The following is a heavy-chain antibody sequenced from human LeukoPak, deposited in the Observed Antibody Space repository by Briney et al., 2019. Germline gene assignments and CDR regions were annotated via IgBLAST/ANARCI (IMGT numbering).Heavy chain of an antibody. CDR1: GFTSSSYW. CDR2: IKQDGNEK. CDR3: ASGFDSRFFDR. V-gene: IGHV3-7*01. D-gene: IGHD3-22*01. J-gene: IGHJ4*02. Sequence: GGSLRLSCAASGFTSSSYWMTWVRQAPGKGLEWVANIKQDGNEKYYVDSVKGRFTISRDNAKNSLYLQMNSLRAEDTAVYYCASGFDSRFFDRWGQGALVTVSS.